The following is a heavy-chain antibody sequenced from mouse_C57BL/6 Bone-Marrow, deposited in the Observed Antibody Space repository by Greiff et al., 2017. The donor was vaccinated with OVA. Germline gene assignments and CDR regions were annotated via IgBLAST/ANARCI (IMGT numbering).Heavy chain of an antibody. CDR2: IYPRSGNT. V-gene: IGHV1-81*01. Sequence: VQLQQSGAELARPGASVKLSCKASGYTFTSYGISWVKQRTGQGLEWIGEIYPRSGNTYYNEKFKGKATLTADKSSSTAYMELRSLTSEDSAVYFCASGGLRFAYWGQGTLVTVSA. J-gene: IGHJ3*01. CDR1: GYTFTSYG. D-gene: IGHD2-4*01. CDR3: ASGGLRFAY.